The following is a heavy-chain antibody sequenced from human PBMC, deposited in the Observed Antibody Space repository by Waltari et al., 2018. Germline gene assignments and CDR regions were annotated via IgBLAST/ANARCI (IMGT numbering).Heavy chain of an antibody. CDR1: GGSISSYY. CDR3: ARRNYDFRSGSYRNNWFDP. D-gene: IGHD3-3*01. CDR2: MYYSGST. Sequence: QVQLQESGPGLVKPSETLSLTCTVSGGSISSYYWSWIRQPPGKGLEWIGYMYYSGSTNYNPSLKSRVTISVDTSKNQFSLKLSSVTAADTAVYYCARRNYDFRSGSYRNNWFDPWGQGILVTVSS. V-gene: IGHV4-59*08. J-gene: IGHJ5*02.